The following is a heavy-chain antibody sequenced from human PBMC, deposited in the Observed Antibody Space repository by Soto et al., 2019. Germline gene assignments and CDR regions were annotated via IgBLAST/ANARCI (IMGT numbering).Heavy chain of an antibody. CDR3: ARQGDVVGPAANNWFDP. CDR2: IYYSGST. V-gene: IGHV4-39*01. Sequence: QLQLQESGPGLVKPSETLSLTCTVSGGSISSSSYYWGWIRQPPGKGLEWIGSIYYSGSTYYNPSLNSRVTISVDTSKTQFSLKLSSVTAADTAVYYCARQGDVVGPAANNWFDPLGQGTLVIVSS. D-gene: IGHD2-2*01. CDR1: GGSISSSSYY. J-gene: IGHJ5*02.